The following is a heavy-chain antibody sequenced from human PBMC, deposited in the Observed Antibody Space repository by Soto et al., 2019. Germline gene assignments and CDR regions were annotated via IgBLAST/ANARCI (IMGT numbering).Heavy chain of an antibody. D-gene: IGHD2-21*01. CDR1: GGSITSNW. CDR3: AMHIALSGTRGFDH. CDR2: IFHTGSA. J-gene: IGHJ4*02. V-gene: IGHV4-4*02. Sequence: QVQLQESGPGLMKPSGTLSLTCAVSGGSITSNWWSWVRQPPGKGLEWIAEIFHTGSANYNPSLMGRLTISMDKSRTHLSLTLNSVTAADTAVYYCAMHIALSGTRGFDHWGQGTLVTVSS.